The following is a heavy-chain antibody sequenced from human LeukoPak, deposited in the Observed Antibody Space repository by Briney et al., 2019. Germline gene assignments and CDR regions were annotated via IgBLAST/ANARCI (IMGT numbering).Heavy chain of an antibody. CDR3: TRETSSRYFDY. V-gene: IGHV1-8*01. J-gene: IGHJ4*02. CDR1: GYTFTNYG. Sequence: GASVKVSCKTSGYTFTNYGITWVRQAPGQGLEWMGWMNPNSGRTGYAQNFQGRITITRNTSISTAYMELSSLRSEDTAVYYCTRETSSRYFDYWGQGTLVTVSS. CDR2: MNPNSGRT.